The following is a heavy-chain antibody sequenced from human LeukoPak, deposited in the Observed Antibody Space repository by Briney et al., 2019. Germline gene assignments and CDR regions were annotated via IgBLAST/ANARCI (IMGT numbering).Heavy chain of an antibody. CDR3: ARDPDSSGYYYGAGDNWFDP. J-gene: IGHJ5*02. Sequence: ASVKVSCKASGYTFTGYYMHWARQAPGQGLEWMGWINPNSGGTNYAQKFQGRVTMTRDTSISTAYMELSRLRSDDTAVYYCARDPDSSGYYYGAGDNWFDPWGQGTLVTVSS. V-gene: IGHV1-2*02. CDR1: GYTFTGYY. CDR2: INPNSGGT. D-gene: IGHD3-22*01.